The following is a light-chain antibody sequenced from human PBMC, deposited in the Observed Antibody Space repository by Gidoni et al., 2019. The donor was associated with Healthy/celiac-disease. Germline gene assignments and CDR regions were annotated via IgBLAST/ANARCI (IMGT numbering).Light chain of an antibody. CDR2: LGS. Sequence: DIVTTQSPLSLPVTPGAPASISCRSSQSLLHSNGYNYLDWYLQKPGQSPQLLIYLGSNRASGVPERFSGSGSGTDFTLKISRVEAEDVGVDYCMQALQTLWTFGQGTKVEIK. CDR1: QSLLHSNGYNY. J-gene: IGKJ1*01. CDR3: MQALQTLWT. V-gene: IGKV2-28*01.